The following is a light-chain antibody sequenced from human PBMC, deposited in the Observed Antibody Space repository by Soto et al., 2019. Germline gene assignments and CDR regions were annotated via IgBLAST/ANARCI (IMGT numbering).Light chain of an antibody. J-gene: IGKJ4*01. CDR1: QNINNW. Sequence: DIQMTQSPSTLSASVGDRVTITCRASQNINNWLAWYQQKPGKAPNLLIYKASTLESGVPSRFSASRSGTEFTLTISSLQPDDSATYYCQQHNDYPLTFGGGTKVEIK. CDR3: QQHNDYPLT. V-gene: IGKV1-5*03. CDR2: KAS.